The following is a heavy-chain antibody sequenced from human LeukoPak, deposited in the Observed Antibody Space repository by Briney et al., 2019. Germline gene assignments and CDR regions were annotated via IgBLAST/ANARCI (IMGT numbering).Heavy chain of an antibody. J-gene: IGHJ4*02. CDR2: INPNSGGT. V-gene: IGHV1-2*02. CDR3: ARDATLYYDSSGHYDGPDY. D-gene: IGHD3-22*01. Sequence: ASVKVSCKASGYTFTGYYMHWVRQAPGQGLEWMGWINPNSGGTNYAQKFQGRVAMTRDTSISTAYMELSRLRSDDTAVYYCARDATLYYDSSGHYDGPDYWGQGTLVTVSS. CDR1: GYTFTGYY.